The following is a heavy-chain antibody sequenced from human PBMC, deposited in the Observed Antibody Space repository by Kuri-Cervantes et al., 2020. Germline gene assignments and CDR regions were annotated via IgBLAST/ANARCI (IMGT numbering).Heavy chain of an antibody. CDR3: AKGEYSSSWYESDYYYYYGMDV. J-gene: IGHJ6*02. CDR1: GFTFSSSG. Sequence: LSLTCAASGFTFSSSGMHGVRPAPGQGLERVAVIWYDGSNKYYADSVKCRFTITRDNSKNTLYLQKNSLRAEDTSVYYCAKGEYSSSWYESDYYYYYGMDVWGQGTTVTVSS. CDR2: IWYDGSNK. V-gene: IGHV3-33*06. D-gene: IGHD6-13*01.